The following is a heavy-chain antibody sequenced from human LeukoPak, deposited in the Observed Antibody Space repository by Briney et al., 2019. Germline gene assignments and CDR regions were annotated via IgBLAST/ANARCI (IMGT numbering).Heavy chain of an antibody. CDR1: GDSISSGRYC. V-gene: IGHV4-61*02. Sequence: SETLSLTCAVSGDSISSGRYCWTWIRQPAGKGLEWIGRVYTVGTTDYNPSLRRRVPMSVDTSKNQFSLKLSSVTAADTAVYYCAGAASRSSTWFDPWGQGTLVTVSS. CDR2: VYTVGTT. D-gene: IGHD2-15*01. J-gene: IGHJ5*02. CDR3: AGAASRSSTWFDP.